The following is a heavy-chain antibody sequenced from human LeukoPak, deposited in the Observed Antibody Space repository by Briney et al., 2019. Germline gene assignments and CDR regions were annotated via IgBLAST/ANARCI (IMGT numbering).Heavy chain of an antibody. Sequence: SGTLSLTCAVYGGSFSGYYWSWIRQPPGKGLEWIGEINHSGSTNYNPSLKSRVTISVDTSKNQFSLKLSSVTAADTAVYYCARVYDFWSGYYTEGWFDPWGQGTLVTVSS. CDR1: GGSFSGYY. CDR3: ARVYDFWSGYYTEGWFDP. D-gene: IGHD3-3*01. J-gene: IGHJ5*02. V-gene: IGHV4-34*01. CDR2: INHSGST.